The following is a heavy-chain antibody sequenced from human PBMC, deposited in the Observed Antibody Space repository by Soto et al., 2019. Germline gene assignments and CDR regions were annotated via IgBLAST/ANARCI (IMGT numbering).Heavy chain of an antibody. J-gene: IGHJ4*02. V-gene: IGHV3-33*01. CDR2: IWYDGSNK. D-gene: IGHD5-12*01. CDR1: GFTFSSYG. Sequence: QVQLVESGGGVVQPGRSLRLSCAASGFTFSSYGMPWVRQAPGKGLEWVAVIWYDGSNKYYADSVKGRFTISRDNSKNTLYLQMNSLRAEDTAVYYCARDQNGIVATIRGGRYFDYWGQGTLVTVSS. CDR3: ARDQNGIVATIRGGRYFDY.